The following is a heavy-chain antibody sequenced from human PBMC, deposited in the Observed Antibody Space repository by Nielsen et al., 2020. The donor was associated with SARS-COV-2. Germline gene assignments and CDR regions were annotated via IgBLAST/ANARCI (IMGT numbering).Heavy chain of an antibody. J-gene: IGHJ6*03. CDR3: ARHRRSPSIAASARYYYYYMDV. CDR2: IYPGDSDT. V-gene: IGHV5-51*01. D-gene: IGHD6-6*01. Sequence: VRQMPGKGLEWMGIIYPGDSDTRYSPSFQGQVPISADKSISTAYLQWSSLKASYTTMYYCARHRRSPSIAASARYYYYYMDVWGKGTTVTVSS.